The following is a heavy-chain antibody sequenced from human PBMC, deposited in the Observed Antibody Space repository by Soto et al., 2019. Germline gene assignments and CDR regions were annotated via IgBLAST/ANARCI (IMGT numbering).Heavy chain of an antibody. V-gene: IGHV3-23*01. CDR2: ISGSGGST. CDR3: VKNIAVAGTYGMDV. CDR1: GFTFSSYA. J-gene: IGHJ6*02. Sequence: EVQLLESGGGLVQPGGSLRLSSAASGFTFSSYAMSWVRQAPGKGLEWVSAISGSGGSTYYADSVKGRFTISRDNSKNTLYLQMNSLRAEDTAVYYCVKNIAVAGTYGMDVWGQGTTVTVSS. D-gene: IGHD6-19*01.